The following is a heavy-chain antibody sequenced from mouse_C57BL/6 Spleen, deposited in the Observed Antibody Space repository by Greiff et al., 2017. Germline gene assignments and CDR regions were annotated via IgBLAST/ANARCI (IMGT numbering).Heavy chain of an antibody. V-gene: IGHV2-2*01. J-gene: IGHJ2*01. D-gene: IGHD2-2*01. CDR2: IWSGGST. CDR1: GFSLTSYG. CDR3: ARKGYGYDYFDY. Sequence: VQLVESGPGLVQPSQSLFITCTVSGFSLTSYGVHWVRQSPGKGLEWLGVIWSGGSTDYNAAFISRLSISKDNSKSQVFFKMNSLQADDTAIYYCARKGYGYDYFDYWGQGTTLTVSS.